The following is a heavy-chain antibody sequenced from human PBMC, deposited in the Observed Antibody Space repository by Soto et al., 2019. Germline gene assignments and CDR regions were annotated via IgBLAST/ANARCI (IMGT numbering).Heavy chain of an antibody. CDR1: GGSISSSSYY. V-gene: IGHV4-39*01. J-gene: IGHJ4*02. Sequence: QLQLQESGPGLVKPSETLSLTCTVSGGSISSSSYYWGWIRQPPGKGLEWIGSIYYSGSTYYNPSLKSRVTISVDTSKNQFSLKLSSVTAAYTAVYYCAGIAAAGAYFDYWGQGTLVTVSS. CDR2: IYYSGST. D-gene: IGHD6-13*01. CDR3: AGIAAAGAYFDY.